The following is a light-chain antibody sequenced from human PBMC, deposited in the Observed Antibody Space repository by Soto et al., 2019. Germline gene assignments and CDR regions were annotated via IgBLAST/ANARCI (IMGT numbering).Light chain of an antibody. CDR2: EVS. V-gene: IGLV2-14*01. CDR3: SSYTSSRTYV. CDR1: RSDVGGYNY. J-gene: IGLJ1*01. Sequence: QSVLTQPASVSGSPGQSITISCTGTRSDVGGYNYVSWYQQHPGKAPKVMIYEVSNRPSGVSNRFSGSKSGNTASLTISGLQAEDEADYYCSSYTSSRTYVFGT.